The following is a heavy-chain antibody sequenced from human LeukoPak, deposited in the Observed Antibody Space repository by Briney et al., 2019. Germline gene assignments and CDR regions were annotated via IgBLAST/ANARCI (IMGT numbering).Heavy chain of an antibody. CDR3: ARESGDILTSYQMREYAFDI. J-gene: IGHJ3*02. V-gene: IGHV4-30-4*07. CDR2: IYYSGST. D-gene: IGHD3-9*01. Sequence: SETLSLTCAVSGGSISSGGYSWSWIRQPPGKGLEWIGYIYYSGSTYYNPSLKSRVTISVDTSKNQFSLKLSSVTAADTAVYYCARESGDILTSYQMREYAFDIWGQGTMVTVSS. CDR1: GGSISSGGYS.